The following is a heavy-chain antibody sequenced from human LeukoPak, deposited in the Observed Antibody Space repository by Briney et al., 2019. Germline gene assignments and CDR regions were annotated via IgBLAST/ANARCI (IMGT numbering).Heavy chain of an antibody. Sequence: GGPLRLSCAASGFTVSTNYMSWVRQAPGKGLEWVSLIYSGGGTYYADSVKGRFTISRDNSRNTLSLQMNSLRVDDTAVYYCARGFRSVTTWGYFDYWGQGALVTVSS. V-gene: IGHV3-66*01. CDR3: ARGFRSVTTWGYFDY. J-gene: IGHJ4*02. D-gene: IGHD4-17*01. CDR2: IYSGGGT. CDR1: GFTVSTNY.